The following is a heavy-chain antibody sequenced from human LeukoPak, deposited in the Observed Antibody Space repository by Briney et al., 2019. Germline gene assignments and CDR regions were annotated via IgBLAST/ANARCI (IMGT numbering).Heavy chain of an antibody. Sequence: QPGGSLRLSCAASGFTFSSYWMSWVRQAPGKGLEWVANIKQDGSEKYYVDSVKGRFTISRDNAKNSLYLQMNSLRAEDTAVYYCARDYNYYDSSHDYWGQGTLVTVSS. D-gene: IGHD3-22*01. J-gene: IGHJ4*02. CDR2: IKQDGSEK. CDR1: GFTFSSYW. CDR3: ARDYNYYDSSHDY. V-gene: IGHV3-7*01.